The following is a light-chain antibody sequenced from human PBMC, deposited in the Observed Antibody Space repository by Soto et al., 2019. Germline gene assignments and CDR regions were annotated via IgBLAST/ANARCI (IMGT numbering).Light chain of an antibody. CDR1: SSDVGGYNN. Sequence: QSALTQPASVSGSPGQSITISCTGTSSDVGGYNNVSWYQQHPGKAPKLMIYEDSNRPSGVSNRFSGSTSGNTASLPISGRQAADEADYYCCSYTGSSTPLVFGGGTKLTVL. CDR2: EDS. CDR3: CSYTGSSTPLV. V-gene: IGLV2-14*01. J-gene: IGLJ2*01.